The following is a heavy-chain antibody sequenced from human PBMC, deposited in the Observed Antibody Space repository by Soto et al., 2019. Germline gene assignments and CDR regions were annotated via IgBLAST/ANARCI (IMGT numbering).Heavy chain of an antibody. J-gene: IGHJ6*03. V-gene: IGHV3-23*01. CDR3: AKMFLYSSSSPPYYYMDL. D-gene: IGHD6-6*01. CDR1: GFTFSSYA. CDR2: ISGTGAGT. Sequence: GGSLRLSCAASGFTFSSYAMSWVRQAPGKGLEWVSTISGTGAGTYYADSVTGRFTISRDNSKNALYLQMNSLRAEDTAVYYCAKMFLYSSSSPPYYYMDLWGTGTTVTVSS.